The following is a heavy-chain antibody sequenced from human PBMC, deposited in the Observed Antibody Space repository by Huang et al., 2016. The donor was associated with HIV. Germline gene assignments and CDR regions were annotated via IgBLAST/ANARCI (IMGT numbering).Heavy chain of an antibody. J-gene: IGHJ4*02. CDR3: ARGAPDLDSHLDH. CDR1: GGTFNNA. Sequence: QVQLVQSGAEVKKPGSSVKVSCTVSGGTFNNALSWGRQAPGQGLEWMRGIIPIFGTPNYARKVQGRVTITADESTSIAYMELSSLRSEDTAVYYCARGAPDLDSHLDHWGQGTLVTVSS. CDR2: IIPIFGTP. D-gene: IGHD3-3*01. V-gene: IGHV1-69*13.